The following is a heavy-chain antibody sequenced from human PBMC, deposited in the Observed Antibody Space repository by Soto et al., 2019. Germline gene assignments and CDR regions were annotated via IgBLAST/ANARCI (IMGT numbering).Heavy chain of an antibody. J-gene: IGHJ4*02. CDR1: RFTFSSYA. Sequence: PGGSLRLSCTVSRFTFSSYAMNWVRQAPGKELEWVSTISGSGGDTYYADSVKGRFTISRDNSKNTLYLQMNSLRAEDTAVYYCAKGLGYGYGYDSYYFDYWGQGNLVTVSS. CDR3: AKGLGYGYGYDSYYFDY. CDR2: ISGSGGDT. D-gene: IGHD5-18*01. V-gene: IGHV3-23*01.